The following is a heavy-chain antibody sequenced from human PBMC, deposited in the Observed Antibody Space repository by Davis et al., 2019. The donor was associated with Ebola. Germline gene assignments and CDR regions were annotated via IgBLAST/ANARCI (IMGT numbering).Heavy chain of an antibody. J-gene: IGHJ4*02. CDR1: GFTFTSSA. CDR3: AAAPQRGYSYGWDLGY. Sequence: AASVKVSCKASGFTFTSSAVQWVRQARGQRLEWIGWIVVGSGNTNYAQNFQERVTITRGMSTSTAYMELSSLRSEDTAVYYCAAAPQRGYSYGWDLGYWGQGTLVTVSS. V-gene: IGHV1-58*01. D-gene: IGHD5-18*01. CDR2: IVVGSGNT.